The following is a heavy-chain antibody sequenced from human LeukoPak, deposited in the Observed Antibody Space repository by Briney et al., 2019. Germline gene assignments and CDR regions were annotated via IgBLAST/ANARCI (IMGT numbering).Heavy chain of an antibody. J-gene: IGHJ4*02. CDR1: GFTFSSYG. D-gene: IGHD3-22*01. Sequence: GGSLRLSCAASGFTFSSYGMHWVRQAPGKGLEWVAVISYDGSNKYYADSVKGRFTISRDNSKNTLYLQMNSLRAEDTAVYYCARDLVGGWDDSSGYYYGYFDYWGQGTLVTVSS. V-gene: IGHV3-30*03. CDR3: ARDLVGGWDDSSGYYYGYFDY. CDR2: ISYDGSNK.